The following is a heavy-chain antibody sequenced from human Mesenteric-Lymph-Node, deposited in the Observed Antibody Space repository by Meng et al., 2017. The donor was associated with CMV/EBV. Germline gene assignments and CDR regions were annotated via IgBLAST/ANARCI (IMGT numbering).Heavy chain of an antibody. CDR2: IRSKPNNYAT. D-gene: IGHD3-22*01. Sequence: GGSLRLSCAASGFIFSDSAIHWVRQASGKGLEWVGRIRSKPNNYATAYAASVRGRFTISRDDSKNTAYLQMNSLKTEDTAVYYCTRRSKDESVGYYGRWGQGTRVTVS. CDR1: GFIFSDSA. CDR3: TRRSKDESVGYYGR. J-gene: IGHJ4*02. V-gene: IGHV3-73*01.